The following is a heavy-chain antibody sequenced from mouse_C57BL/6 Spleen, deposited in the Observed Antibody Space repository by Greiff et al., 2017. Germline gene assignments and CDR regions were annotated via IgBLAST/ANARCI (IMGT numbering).Heavy chain of an antibody. CDR1: GYTFTSYW. CDR2: IDPSDSYT. J-gene: IGHJ1*03. Sequence: QVQLQQSGAELVMPGASVKLSCKASGYTFTSYWMHWVKQRPGQGLEWIGEIDPSDSYTNYNQKFKGKSTLTVAKSSSTAYMQLSSLTSEDSAVYYCARGGYYGYFDVWGTGTTVTVSS. CDR3: ARGGYYGYFDV. V-gene: IGHV1-69*01. D-gene: IGHD1-1*02.